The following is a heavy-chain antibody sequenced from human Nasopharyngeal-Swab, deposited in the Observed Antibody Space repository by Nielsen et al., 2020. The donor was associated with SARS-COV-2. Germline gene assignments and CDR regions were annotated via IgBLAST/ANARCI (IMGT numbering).Heavy chain of an antibody. CDR2: IKHDGSQK. D-gene: IGHD3-10*01. Sequence: GESLKISCAASGLTFSDYYMSWIRQAPGKGLEWVANIKHDGSQKYYVDSVKGRFSISRDNGKNSLDLQMNSLGVDDTAVYYCARDQIGTTMIREVLKRYYYGMDVWGQGTTVTVSS. CDR3: ARDQIGTTMIREVLKRYYYGMDV. J-gene: IGHJ6*02. CDR1: GLTFSDYY. V-gene: IGHV3-7*03.